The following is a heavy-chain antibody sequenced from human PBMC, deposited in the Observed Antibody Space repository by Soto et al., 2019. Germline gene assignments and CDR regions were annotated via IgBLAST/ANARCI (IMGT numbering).Heavy chain of an antibody. CDR1: GGSFRNYY. CDR3: ARAERFLRSCFDT. D-gene: IGHD3-10*01. J-gene: IGHJ5*02. V-gene: IGHV4-34*02. CDR2: VNHSGEA. Sequence: QVELQQWGAGLLKPSETLSLTCGVYGGSFRNYYWIWVRQPPGKGLEWIGEVNHSGEATYNPSLQSRITISLDTSNSQFSLKLTSVTAADTAMYFCARAERFLRSCFDTWGQGTQVTVSS.